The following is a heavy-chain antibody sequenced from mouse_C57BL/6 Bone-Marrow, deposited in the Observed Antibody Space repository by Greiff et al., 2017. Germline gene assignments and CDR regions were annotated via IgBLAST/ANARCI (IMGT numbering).Heavy chain of an antibody. Sequence: VQLQQPGAELVMPGASVKLSCKASGYTFPSYWMHWVKQRPGQGLEWIGEIDPSDSYTNYNQKFKGKSTLTVDKSSRTAYMQLSSLTSKDSAVYYCARIYYGSSAAWFAYWGQGTLVTVSA. D-gene: IGHD2-1*01. V-gene: IGHV1-69*01. CDR1: GYTFPSYW. CDR2: IDPSDSYT. CDR3: ARIYYGSSAAWFAY. J-gene: IGHJ3*01.